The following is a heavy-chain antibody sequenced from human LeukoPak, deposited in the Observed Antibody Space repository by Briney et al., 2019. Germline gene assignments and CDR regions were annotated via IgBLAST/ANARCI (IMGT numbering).Heavy chain of an antibody. CDR3: ARVDYYDSSGYYPEFDP. V-gene: IGHV1-2*02. CDR2: INPNSGGT. J-gene: IGHJ5*02. CDR1: GYTFTGYY. D-gene: IGHD3-22*01. Sequence: ASVNVSCKASGYTFTGYYMHWVRQAPGQGVEWMGWINPNSGGTNYAQKFQGRATMTRDRSISTAYMELSRLRSDDTAVYYCARVDYYDSSGYYPEFDPWGQGTLVTVSS.